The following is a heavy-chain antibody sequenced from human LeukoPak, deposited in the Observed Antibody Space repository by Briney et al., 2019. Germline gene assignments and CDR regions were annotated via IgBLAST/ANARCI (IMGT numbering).Heavy chain of an antibody. Sequence: SETLSLTCAVYGGSFSGYYWSWIRQPPGKGLEWIGEINHSGSTNYNPSLKSRVTISVDTSKKQFSLKLSSVTAADTAVYYCARLPGYSSGWYFYYYYYYMDVWGKGTTVTVSS. CDR3: ARLPGYSSGWYFYYYYYYMDV. J-gene: IGHJ6*03. CDR2: INHSGST. V-gene: IGHV4-34*01. D-gene: IGHD6-19*01. CDR1: GGSFSGYY.